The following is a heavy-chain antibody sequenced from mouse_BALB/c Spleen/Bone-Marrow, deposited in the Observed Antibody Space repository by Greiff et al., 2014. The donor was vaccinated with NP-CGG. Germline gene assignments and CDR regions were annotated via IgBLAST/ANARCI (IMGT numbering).Heavy chain of an antibody. CDR2: IDPANGNT. V-gene: IGHV14-3*02. CDR3: ASYRYAWYFDV. D-gene: IGHD2-14*01. CDR1: GFNIKDTY. J-gene: IGHJ1*01. Sequence: EVQLQQSGAELVKPGASVKLSCTASGFNIKDTYMHWVKQSPEQGLEWIGRIDPANGNTKYDPKFQGKATITADTSSNTAYLQLSSLTSEDTAVYYCASYRYAWYFDVWGAGTTVTVSS.